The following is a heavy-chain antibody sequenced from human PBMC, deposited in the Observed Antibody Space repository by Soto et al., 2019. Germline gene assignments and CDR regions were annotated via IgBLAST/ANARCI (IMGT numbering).Heavy chain of an antibody. J-gene: IGHJ6*02. Sequence: ETRSLTCAVYGGSFSGYYWRWIRQPPGRWRGWIGEFNHSGSNNYHPSLKSRVTISVDTSNNQFSLKLSSVTAADTAVYYCARGPFYGSGSYYKNYYYYGMDVWGQGTTVIVS. D-gene: IGHD3-10*01. CDR1: GGSFSGYY. CDR3: ARGPFYGSGSYYKNYYYYGMDV. V-gene: IGHV4-34*01. CDR2: FNHSGSN.